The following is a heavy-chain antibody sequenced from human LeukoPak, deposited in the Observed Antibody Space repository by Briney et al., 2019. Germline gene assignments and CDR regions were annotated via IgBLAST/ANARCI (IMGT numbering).Heavy chain of an antibody. CDR1: GGSVSSANYY. V-gene: IGHV4-61*01. J-gene: IGHJ5*02. CDR2: IFYSGFT. CDR3: APLLNNYFDP. Sequence: SETLSLTCTVSGGSVSSANYYWSWIRQPPGKALDWIGYIFYSGFTSYNPSLKSRVTISVDTSKNQFSLKLSSVTAADTAVYYCAPLLNNYFDPWGQGTLVTVSS.